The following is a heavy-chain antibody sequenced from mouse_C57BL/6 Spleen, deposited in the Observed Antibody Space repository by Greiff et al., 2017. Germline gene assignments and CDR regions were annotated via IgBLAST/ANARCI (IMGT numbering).Heavy chain of an antibody. CDR1: GYTFTDYN. CDR3: ARGGYYGSSYDAMDY. Sequence: EVKLQESGPELVKPGASVKIPCKASGYTFTDYNMDWVKQSHGKSLEWIGDINPNNGGTIYNQKFKGKATLTVDKSSSTAYMELSSLTSEDTAVYYCARGGYYGSSYDAMDYWGQGTSVTVSS. CDR2: INPNNGGT. V-gene: IGHV1-18*01. D-gene: IGHD1-1*01. J-gene: IGHJ4*01.